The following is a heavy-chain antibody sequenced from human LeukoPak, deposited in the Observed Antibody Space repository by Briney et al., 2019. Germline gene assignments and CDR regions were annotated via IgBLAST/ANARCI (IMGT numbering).Heavy chain of an antibody. CDR2: IKQDGSEK. Sequence: GGSLRLSCAAAGFAFSSYWMSWVRQAPGKGLEWVANIKQDGSEKYYVDSVNGRFTISRDNAKNSLYLQMNSLRAEDTAVYYCARDKDSWDYGDFYDNWGQGTLVTVSS. J-gene: IGHJ4*02. D-gene: IGHD4-17*01. CDR1: GFAFSSYW. CDR3: ARDKDSWDYGDFYDN. V-gene: IGHV3-7*01.